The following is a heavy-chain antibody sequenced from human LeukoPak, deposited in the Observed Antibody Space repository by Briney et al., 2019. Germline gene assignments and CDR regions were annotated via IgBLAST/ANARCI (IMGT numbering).Heavy chain of an antibody. CDR3: ARVLGATVHYYYYYYMDV. J-gene: IGHJ6*03. Sequence: SQTLSLTCTVSGGSISSGSYYWSWIRQPAGKGLEWIGRIYTSGSTNYNPSLKSRVTISVDTSKNQFSLKLSSVTAADTAVYYCARVLGATVHYYYYYYMDVWGKGTTVTVSS. D-gene: IGHD1-26*01. V-gene: IGHV4-61*02. CDR2: IYTSGST. CDR1: GGSISSGSYY.